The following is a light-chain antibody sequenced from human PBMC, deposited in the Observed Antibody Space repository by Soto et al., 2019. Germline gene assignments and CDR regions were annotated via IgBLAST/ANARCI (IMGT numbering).Light chain of an antibody. J-gene: IGLJ3*02. V-gene: IGLV2-14*01. CDR1: SSDVGGFNY. CDR2: EVS. CDR3: TSYTSTALRV. Sequence: QSVLTQPASVSGSPGQSITISCTGTSSDVGGFNYVSWYQQHPGNAPQVMIYEVSNRPSGVSNRFSGSTSRYTASLTISGLQAEDEADYYCTSYTSTALRVFGGGTKVTVL.